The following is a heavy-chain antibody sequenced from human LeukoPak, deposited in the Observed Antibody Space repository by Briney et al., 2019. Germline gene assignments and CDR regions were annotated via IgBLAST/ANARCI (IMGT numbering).Heavy chain of an antibody. D-gene: IGHD6-19*01. Sequence: ASVNVSCKASGYTLTRFGISWVRQAPGQGLEWMGWINPNSGGTNYAQNFQGRVTMTRDTSIRTAYMELSRLRSDDTAVYYCARIASRVADNNWFDPWGQGTLVTVSS. J-gene: IGHJ5*02. CDR3: ARIASRVADNNWFDP. V-gene: IGHV1-2*02. CDR1: GYTLTRFG. CDR2: INPNSGGT.